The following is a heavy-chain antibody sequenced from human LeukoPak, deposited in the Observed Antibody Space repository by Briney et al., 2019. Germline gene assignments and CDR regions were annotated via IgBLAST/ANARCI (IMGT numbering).Heavy chain of an antibody. CDR2: IYGGGST. CDR3: AKGGSSGYYPPYYFAY. V-gene: IGHV3-53*01. CDR1: GFIVSSHY. Sequence: GGSLRLSCAASGFIVSSHYMSWVRQAPGKGLEWVSVIYGGGSTYYADSVRGRFTISRDSSKNTLYLQMNSLRAEDTAVYYCAKGGSSGYYPPYYFAYWGQGTLVTVSS. J-gene: IGHJ4*02. D-gene: IGHD3-22*01.